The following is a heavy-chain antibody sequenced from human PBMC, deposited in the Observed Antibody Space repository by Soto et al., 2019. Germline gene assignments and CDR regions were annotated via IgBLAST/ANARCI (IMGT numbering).Heavy chain of an antibody. CDR3: ARDWSAEVLPDY. CDR1: GYTFTTYG. D-gene: IGHD3-10*01. Sequence: QVQLVQSGVEVRNPGAAVKVSCKASGYTFTTYGISWFRQAPGQGLEWMGWISTYNGNTQFAQKFQGRVTMTTDTSTSTVYMELRSLTSDDTAVYYCARDWSAEVLPDYWGQGTLVTVSS. J-gene: IGHJ4*02. CDR2: ISTYNGNT. V-gene: IGHV1-18*01.